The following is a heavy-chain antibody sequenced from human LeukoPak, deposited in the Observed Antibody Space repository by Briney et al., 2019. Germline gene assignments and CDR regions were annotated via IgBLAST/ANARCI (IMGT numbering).Heavy chain of an antibody. D-gene: IGHD3-22*01. J-gene: IGHJ6*03. CDR3: ARDPYYDKSGSGDYYYYMDV. V-gene: IGHV1-46*01. CDR1: GYIFITYY. CDR2: INPDGGRT. Sequence: ASVKVSCKASGYIFITYYIHWVRQAPGQGLEWMGIINPDGGRTSYAQKVQGRVTMTRDTSTSTVYMELSSLRSEATDVYYCARDPYYDKSGSGDYYYYMDVWGEGTTVTVSS.